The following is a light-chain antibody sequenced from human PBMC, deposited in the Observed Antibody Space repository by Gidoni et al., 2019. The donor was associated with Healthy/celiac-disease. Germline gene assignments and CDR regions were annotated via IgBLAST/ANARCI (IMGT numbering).Light chain of an antibody. CDR2: EVS. J-gene: IGLJ3*02. Sequence: QSALTQPASVSGSPGQSITISCTGTSSDVGGYNYVSWYQQHPGKAPKLMIYEVSNRPSGVSNRFSGSKSSNTASLTISRLQAEDEADYYCSSYTSRSTLDCVFGGGTKLTVL. V-gene: IGLV2-14*01. CDR1: SSDVGGYNY. CDR3: SSYTSRSTLDCV.